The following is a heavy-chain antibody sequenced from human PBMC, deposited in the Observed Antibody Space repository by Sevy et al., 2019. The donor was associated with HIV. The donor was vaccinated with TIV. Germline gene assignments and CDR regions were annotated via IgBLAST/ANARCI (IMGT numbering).Heavy chain of an antibody. V-gene: IGHV3-9*01. CDR3: AKDLLPYGSGSYPLDY. J-gene: IGHJ4*02. CDR1: GFRFEDYG. Sequence: GGSLRLSCAASGFRFEDYGMHWVRRAPGKGLEWVSGIGWNSGSVGYAVSVKGRFTISRDNAKHLLYLQMNSLTSEDTALYYCAKDLLPYGSGSYPLDYWGQGTVVTVSS. D-gene: IGHD3-10*01. CDR2: IGWNSGSV.